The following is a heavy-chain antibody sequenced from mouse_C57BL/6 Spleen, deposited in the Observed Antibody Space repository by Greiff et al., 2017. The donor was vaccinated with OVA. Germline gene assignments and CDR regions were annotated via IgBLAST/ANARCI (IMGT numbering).Heavy chain of an antibody. CDR1: GYTFTSYW. D-gene: IGHD1-1*01. Sequence: QVQLQQPGAELVKPGASVKMSCKASGYTFTSYWITWVKQRPGQGLEWIGDIYPGSGSTNYNEKFKSKATLTVDTSSSTAYMQLSSLTSEDSAVYYCARYTTVVATNWYFDDWGTGTTVTVSS. J-gene: IGHJ1*03. CDR3: ARYTTVVATNWYFDD. V-gene: IGHV1-55*01. CDR2: IYPGSGST.